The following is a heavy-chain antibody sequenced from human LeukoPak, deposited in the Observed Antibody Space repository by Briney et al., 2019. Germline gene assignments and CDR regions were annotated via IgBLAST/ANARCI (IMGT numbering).Heavy chain of an antibody. Sequence: GGSLRLSCAASGFTFSSYGMHWVRQAPGKGLEWVAVISYDGSNKYYADSVKGRFTISRDNSKNTLYLQMNSLRAEDTAVYYCAKTRSSWKPTRDNDYWGQGTLVTVSS. D-gene: IGHD6-13*01. CDR2: ISYDGSNK. CDR1: GFTFSSYG. J-gene: IGHJ4*02. V-gene: IGHV3-30*18. CDR3: AKTRSSWKPTRDNDY.